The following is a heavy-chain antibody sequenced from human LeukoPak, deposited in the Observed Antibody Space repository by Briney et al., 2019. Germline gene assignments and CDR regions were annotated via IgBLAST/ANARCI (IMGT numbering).Heavy chain of an antibody. V-gene: IGHV4-59*01. CDR3: ARSSRSSRFDY. Sequence: SETLSLTCTVSGGSISSYYWSWIRQPPGKGLEWIGYIYYSGSTNYNPSLKSRVTISVDTSKNQFSLKLSSVTAADTAVYYCARSSRSSRFDYWGQGTLVTVSS. CDR1: GGSISSYY. CDR2: IYYSGST. D-gene: IGHD6-13*01. J-gene: IGHJ4*02.